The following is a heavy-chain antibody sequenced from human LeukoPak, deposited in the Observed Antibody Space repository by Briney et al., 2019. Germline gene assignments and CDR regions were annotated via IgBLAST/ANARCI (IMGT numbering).Heavy chain of an antibody. V-gene: IGHV1-46*01. CDR2: INPSGGST. CDR1: GYTFTSYY. D-gene: IGHD3-22*01. J-gene: IGHJ4*02. CDR3: ARGGFAGFLSDSSGYYYSG. Sequence: ASVKVSCKASGYTFTSYYMHWVRQAPGQGLEWMGIINPSGGSTSYAQKFQGRVTMTRDTSTSTVYMELSSLRSEDTAVCYCARGGFAGFLSDSSGYYYSGWGQGTLVTVSS.